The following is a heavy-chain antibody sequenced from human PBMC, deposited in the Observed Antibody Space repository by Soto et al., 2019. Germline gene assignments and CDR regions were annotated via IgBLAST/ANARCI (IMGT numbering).Heavy chain of an antibody. V-gene: IGHV3-30*04. Sequence: QVQLVESGGGVVQPGRSLRLSCAASGFIFSTYAMHWVRQAPGKGLEWVTFISYDGRNKYYADSVKDRFTISRDNSKNTLYLLMNSLRTEDTAVYYCAREYDSSGYGYDAVDIWGHGTMVTVSS. D-gene: IGHD3-22*01. J-gene: IGHJ3*02. CDR1: GFIFSTYA. CDR2: ISYDGRNK. CDR3: AREYDSSGYGYDAVDI.